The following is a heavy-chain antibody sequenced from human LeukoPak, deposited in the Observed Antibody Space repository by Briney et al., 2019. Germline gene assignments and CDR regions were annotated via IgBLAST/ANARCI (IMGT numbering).Heavy chain of an antibody. CDR3: ARHGGSHFLY. Sequence: SETLSLTCTVSGVSISPYYWSWIRQPPGKGLEWLAYIYYSGTTNYNPSLMSRVTISVDTSKSQFSLKLDPVTAADTAVYYCARHGGSHFLYWGQGILVTVSS. CDR2: IYYSGTT. CDR1: GVSISPYY. D-gene: IGHD3-16*01. V-gene: IGHV4-59*08. J-gene: IGHJ4*02.